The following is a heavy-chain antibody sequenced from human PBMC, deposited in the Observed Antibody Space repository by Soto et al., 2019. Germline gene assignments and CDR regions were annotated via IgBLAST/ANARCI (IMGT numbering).Heavy chain of an antibody. Sequence: EVQLLESGGGLVQPGGSLRLSCAASGFTFSSYAMSWVRQAPGKGLEWVSAISGSGGSTYYADSVKGRFTISRDNSKNTLYLQMNSLRAEDTAVYYCGAYRVGIVSGDYWGQGTLVTVSS. CDR2: ISGSGGST. CDR1: GFTFSSYA. CDR3: GAYRVGIVSGDY. D-gene: IGHD2-2*03. V-gene: IGHV3-23*01. J-gene: IGHJ4*02.